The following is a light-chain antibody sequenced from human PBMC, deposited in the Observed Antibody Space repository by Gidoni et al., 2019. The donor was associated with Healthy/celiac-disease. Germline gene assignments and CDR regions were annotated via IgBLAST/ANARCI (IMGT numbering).Light chain of an antibody. J-gene: IGKJ2*01. Sequence: DIQMTQSPATLSASVGDRVTITCRASQSISSWLAWYQQKPGKAPKLLIYKASSLESGVPSRFSGSGSGTEFTLTISSLQPDDFATYYCQQYNSYPYTFGQGTKLEIK. CDR2: KAS. CDR1: QSISSW. V-gene: IGKV1-5*03. CDR3: QQYNSYPYT.